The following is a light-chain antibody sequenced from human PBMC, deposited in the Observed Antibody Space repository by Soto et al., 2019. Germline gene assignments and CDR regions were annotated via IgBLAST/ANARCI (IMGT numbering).Light chain of an antibody. CDR1: QSISSY. Sequence: DIQMTQSPSSLSASVGDRVTITCRASQSISSYLNWYQQKPGKAPKLLIYAASSLQSGVPSRFSGSGSGTDFTLTISSLXPEDFATYYCQQSYSTLFTFGXGTKV. V-gene: IGKV1-39*01. J-gene: IGKJ3*01. CDR2: AAS. CDR3: QQSYSTLFT.